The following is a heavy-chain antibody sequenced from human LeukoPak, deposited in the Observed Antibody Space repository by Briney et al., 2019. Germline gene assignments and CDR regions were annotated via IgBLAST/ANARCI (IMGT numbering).Heavy chain of an antibody. CDR3: AREVPYDSSRYYQPFDY. J-gene: IGHJ4*02. CDR2: ISAYNGNA. D-gene: IGHD3-22*01. V-gene: IGHV1-18*01. Sequence: ASVKVSCKASGYTFTSYGISWVRQAPGQGLEWMGWISAYNGNANYAQKLQGRVTMTTDTSTSTAYMELRSLRSDDTAVYYCAREVPYDSSRYYQPFDYWGQGTLVTVSS. CDR1: GYTFTSYG.